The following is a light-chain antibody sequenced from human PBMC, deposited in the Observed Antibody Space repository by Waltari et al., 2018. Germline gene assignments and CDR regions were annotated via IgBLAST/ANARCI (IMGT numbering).Light chain of an antibody. CDR3: AGWDDRLRRWV. Sequence: QSLLTQSPSMSGAPGQRVTISCSGSRSKLGLNYVFWYQQVPGAAPGLRNWRNDRQPSVVPERVSASKAGASDSLTISRLRSEDEAAYYCAGWDDRLRRWVFGGGTTLTVL. CDR2: RND. J-gene: IGLJ3*02. CDR1: RSKLGLNY. V-gene: IGLV1-47*01.